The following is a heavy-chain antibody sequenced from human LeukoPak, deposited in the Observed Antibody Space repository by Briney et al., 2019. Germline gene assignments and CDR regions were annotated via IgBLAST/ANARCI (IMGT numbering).Heavy chain of an antibody. CDR3: ARGSTAYCSGDNCYSEYFQH. CDR1: GASISSDRYN. Sequence: SQTLSLTCTVSGASISSDRYNWSWIRQPAGKGLEWIGHIYSSGNTNYNPSLKSRVTISVEMSKNQFSLRLSSVTAADTAVYYCARGSTAYCSGDNCYSEYFQHWGQGTLVTVSS. D-gene: IGHD2-15*01. J-gene: IGHJ1*01. V-gene: IGHV4-61*09. CDR2: IYSSGNT.